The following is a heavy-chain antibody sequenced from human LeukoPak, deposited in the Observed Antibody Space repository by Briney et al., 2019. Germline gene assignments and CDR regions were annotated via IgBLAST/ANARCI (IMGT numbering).Heavy chain of an antibody. Sequence: SVKVSCKASGGTFNSYAISWVRQAPGQGLEWMGGIIPIIGTTKNAQKFQGRVTITADESTSTAYMELSSLRSEDTAVYYCARGGGSYYVDYWGQGTLVTVSS. CDR1: GGTFNSYA. CDR3: ARGGGSYYVDY. CDR2: IIPIIGTT. J-gene: IGHJ4*02. V-gene: IGHV1-69*13. D-gene: IGHD1-26*01.